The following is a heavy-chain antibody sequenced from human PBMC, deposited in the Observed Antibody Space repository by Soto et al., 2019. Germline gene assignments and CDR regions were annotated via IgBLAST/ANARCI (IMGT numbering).Heavy chain of an antibody. D-gene: IGHD3-10*01. CDR2: IYSTGTT. J-gene: IGHJ4*02. CDR1: GFTVGNNY. CDR3: AKDGKGEGSHYNSFGY. Sequence: EAQLVESGGGLLQPGGSRKLSCAASGFTVGNNYMSWVRQAPGKGLEWVSLIYSTGTTKYADSVKGRFTVSRDNAKNTMYLQMNMLRAEATAVYYCAKDGKGEGSHYNSFGYWGQGTLVTVSS. V-gene: IGHV3-53*01.